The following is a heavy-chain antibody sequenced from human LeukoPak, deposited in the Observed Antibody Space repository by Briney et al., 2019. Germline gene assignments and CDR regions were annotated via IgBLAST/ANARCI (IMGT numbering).Heavy chain of an antibody. J-gene: IGHJ4*02. V-gene: IGHV5-51*01. D-gene: IGHD6-13*01. CDR3: ARGDVIAAVPFFDY. Sequence: GESLKISCKGSGYGFTKFWIGWVRQMPGKGLEWMGIIYPGDSDTRYSPSFQGQVTISADKSISTAYLQWSSLKASDTAMYYCARGDVIAAVPFFDYWGQGTLVTVSS. CDR2: IYPGDSDT. CDR1: GYGFTKFW.